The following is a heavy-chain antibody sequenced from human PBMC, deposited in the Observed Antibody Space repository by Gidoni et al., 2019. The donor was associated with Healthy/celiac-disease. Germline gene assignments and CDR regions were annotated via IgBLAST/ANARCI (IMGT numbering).Heavy chain of an antibody. D-gene: IGHD1-26*01. CDR3: ARNQVGATFHYYYGMDV. CDR1: GGTFSSYA. Sequence: QVQLVQSGAEVKKPGSSVKVSCKAYGGTFSSYAISLVRQAPGQGLEWLGGIIPIFGTANYAQKFQGRVTITAYKSTSTAYMELCSLRSEDTAVYYCARNQVGATFHYYYGMDVWGQGTTVTVSS. J-gene: IGHJ6*02. CDR2: IIPIFGTA. V-gene: IGHV1-69*06.